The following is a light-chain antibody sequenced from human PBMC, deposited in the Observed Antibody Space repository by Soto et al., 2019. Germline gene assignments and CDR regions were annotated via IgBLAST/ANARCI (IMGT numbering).Light chain of an antibody. J-gene: IGKJ2*01. CDR3: QQYNKWPPTFT. CDR2: GAS. CDR1: QSVYSN. Sequence: EIVMTQSPATLSVSRGERVSLSCRASQSVYSNLAWYQQKPGQAPRLLIYGASTRATGIPARFSGSGSGTEFTLAISSLQSEDFAVYYCQQYNKWPPTFTFGQGTKLEIK. V-gene: IGKV3-15*01.